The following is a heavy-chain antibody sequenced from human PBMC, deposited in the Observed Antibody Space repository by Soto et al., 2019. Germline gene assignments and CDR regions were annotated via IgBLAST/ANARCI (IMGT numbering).Heavy chain of an antibody. Sequence: SETLSLTCTVSGGSISSYYWSWIRQPPGKGLEWIGYIYYSGSTNYNPSLKSRVTISVDTSKNQFSLKLSSVTAADTAVYYCGREIAVAGTGWFDPWGQGTLVTVSS. D-gene: IGHD6-19*01. CDR2: IYYSGST. CDR1: GGSISSYY. V-gene: IGHV4-59*01. CDR3: GREIAVAGTGWFDP. J-gene: IGHJ5*02.